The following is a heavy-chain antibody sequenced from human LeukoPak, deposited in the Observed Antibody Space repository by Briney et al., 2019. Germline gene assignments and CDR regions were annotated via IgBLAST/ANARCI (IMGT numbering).Heavy chain of an antibody. CDR3: ARDLGDYVWGSYRQRGFDS. J-gene: IGHJ4*02. Sequence: GGSLRLSCAPSGFTFSSYTMNWVRQAPGKGLEWVSSISSSSSYLYYADSVKGRFTISRDNAKNSLYLKMNSLRAEDTAVFYCARDLGDYVWGSYRQRGFDSWGQGTLVTVCS. D-gene: IGHD3-16*02. CDR1: GFTFSSYT. V-gene: IGHV3-21*01. CDR2: ISSSSSYL.